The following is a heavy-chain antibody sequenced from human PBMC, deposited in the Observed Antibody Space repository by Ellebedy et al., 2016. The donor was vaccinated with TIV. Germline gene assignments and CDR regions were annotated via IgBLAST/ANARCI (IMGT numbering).Heavy chain of an antibody. J-gene: IGHJ6*01. CDR1: RGSFSGHY. V-gene: IGHV4-34*01. CDR2: VSHSGTT. D-gene: IGHD6-6*01. Sequence: SETLSLTXAVFRGSFSGHYWNWVRQAPGKGLAWIGEVSHSGTTNYNPSLKSRVTMSVDSSKRQVSLKLSSVTAADTGLYYCAVRSSYFYGLDVWGQGTTVAVSS. CDR3: AVRSSYFYGLDV.